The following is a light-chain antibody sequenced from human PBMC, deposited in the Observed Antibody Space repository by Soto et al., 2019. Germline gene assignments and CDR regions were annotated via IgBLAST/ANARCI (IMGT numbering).Light chain of an antibody. CDR2: SAS. CDR3: LQHNAFPHT. Sequence: DIQMTQSPSAMSASVGDRVTMTCRASQDISNYLAWFQQKPGKVPKRLIHSASKLLGGVPSRFSGSGVGTDCTLTISNLQSEDSATYYCLQHNAFPHTFGGGTKVEIK. V-gene: IGKV1-17*03. J-gene: IGKJ4*01. CDR1: QDISNY.